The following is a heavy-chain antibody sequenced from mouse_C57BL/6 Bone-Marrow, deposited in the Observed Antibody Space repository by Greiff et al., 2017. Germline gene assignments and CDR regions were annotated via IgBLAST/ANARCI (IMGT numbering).Heavy chain of an antibody. CDR2: ISNGGGST. J-gene: IGHJ2*01. CDR1: GFTFSDYY. Sequence: EVKVEESGGGLVQPGGSLKLSCAASGFTFSDYYMYWVRQTPEKRLEWVAYISNGGGSTYYPDTVKGRFTISRENAKNTLYLQMSRLKSEDTAMYYCARRDYWGQGTTLTVSS. V-gene: IGHV5-12*01. CDR3: ARRDY.